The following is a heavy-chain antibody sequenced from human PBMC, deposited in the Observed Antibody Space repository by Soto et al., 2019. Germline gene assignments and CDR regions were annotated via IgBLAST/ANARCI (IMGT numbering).Heavy chain of an antibody. CDR3: AKEGGSIVVPAAHHYYGMDV. CDR2: ISGSGGST. V-gene: IGHV3-23*01. D-gene: IGHD2-2*01. Sequence: EVQLLESGGGLVQPGGSLRLSCAASGFTFSSYAMSWVRQAPGKGLEWVSAISGSGGSTYYADSVKGRFTISRENSKNTLYLQMNSLRAQDTAVYYCAKEGGSIVVPAAHHYYGMDVWGQGTTVTVSS. CDR1: GFTFSSYA. J-gene: IGHJ6*02.